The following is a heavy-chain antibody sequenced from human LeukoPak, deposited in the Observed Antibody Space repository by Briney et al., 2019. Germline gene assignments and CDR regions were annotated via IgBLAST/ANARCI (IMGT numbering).Heavy chain of an antibody. CDR2: IRYDGSNK. V-gene: IGHV3-30*02. Sequence: GGSLRLSCAASGFTFSSYGMHWVRQAPGKGLEWVAFIRYDGSNKYYADSVKGRFTISRDNSKNTLYLQMNSLRAEDTAVYYGAKGEDVGIAALPFDYWGQGTLVTVSS. J-gene: IGHJ4*02. CDR3: AKGEDVGIAALPFDY. CDR1: GFTFSSYG. D-gene: IGHD6-6*01.